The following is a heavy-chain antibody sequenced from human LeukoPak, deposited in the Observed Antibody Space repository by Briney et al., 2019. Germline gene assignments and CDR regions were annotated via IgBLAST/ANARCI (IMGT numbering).Heavy chain of an antibody. Sequence: EPSETLSLTCAVYGGSFSGYYWSWIRQPPGKGLEWIGEINHSGSTNYNPSLKSRVTISVDTFKNQFSLKLSSVTAADTAVYYCARPDYEFAFDIWGQGTMVTVSS. D-gene: IGHD4-17*01. CDR2: INHSGST. CDR3: ARPDYEFAFDI. CDR1: GGSFSGYY. V-gene: IGHV4-34*01. J-gene: IGHJ3*02.